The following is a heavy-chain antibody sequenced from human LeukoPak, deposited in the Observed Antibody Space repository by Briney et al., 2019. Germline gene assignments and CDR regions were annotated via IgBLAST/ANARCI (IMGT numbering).Heavy chain of an antibody. V-gene: IGHV3-13*01. CDR3: ARDGPLLRYFDY. D-gene: IGHD3-3*01. CDR2: IGTAGDT. Sequence: GGSLRLSCAASGFTFSSYDMHWVRQATGKGLEWVSAIGTAGDTYYTGSVKGRFTISRDNAKNSLYLQMNSLRAEDTAVYYCARDGPLLRYFDYWGQGTLVTVSS. J-gene: IGHJ4*02. CDR1: GFTFSSYD.